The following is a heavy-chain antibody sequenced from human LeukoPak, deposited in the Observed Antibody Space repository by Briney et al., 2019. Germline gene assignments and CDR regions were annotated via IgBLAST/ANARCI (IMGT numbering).Heavy chain of an antibody. D-gene: IGHD4-17*01. J-gene: IGHJ4*02. CDR2: IWYDGSNK. CDR3: ARDISTDYGYYFDY. Sequence: GGSLRLSCAVSGFTFSSYGMHWVRQAPGKGLEWVAVIWYDGSNKYYADSVKGRFTISRDNSKNTLYLQMNSLRAEDTAVYYCARDISTDYGYYFDYWGQGTLVTVSS. CDR1: GFTFSSYG. V-gene: IGHV3-33*01.